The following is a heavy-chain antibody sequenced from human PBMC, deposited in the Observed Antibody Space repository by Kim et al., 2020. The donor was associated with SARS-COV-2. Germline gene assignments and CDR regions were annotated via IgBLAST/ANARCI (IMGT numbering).Heavy chain of an antibody. Sequence: YRPSFQAQVTVSAYKSISTAYLQWSSLKASDTALYYCARSSGYDLYYFDSWGQGTLVTVSS. V-gene: IGHV5-51*01. CDR3: ARSSGYDLYYFDS. D-gene: IGHD5-12*01. J-gene: IGHJ4*02.